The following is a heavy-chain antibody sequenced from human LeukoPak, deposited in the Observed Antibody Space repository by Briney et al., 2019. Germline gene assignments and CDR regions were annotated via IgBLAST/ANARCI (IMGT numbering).Heavy chain of an antibody. Sequence: GGSLRLSCAASGFTFSTYGMTWVRQAPGKGLEWVSSITASSTAIYSADSVKGRFTISRDNAKNFLYLQMNSLRAEDTAVYYCARTYYDILTGYNPYFDYWGQGILVTVSS. V-gene: IGHV3-21*01. CDR2: ITASSTAI. CDR1: GFTFSTYG. CDR3: ARTYYDILTGYNPYFDY. J-gene: IGHJ4*02. D-gene: IGHD3-9*01.